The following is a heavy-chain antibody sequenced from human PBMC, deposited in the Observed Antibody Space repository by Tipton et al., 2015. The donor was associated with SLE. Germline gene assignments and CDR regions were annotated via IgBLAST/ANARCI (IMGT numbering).Heavy chain of an antibody. Sequence: TLSLTCTVSGGSISSGSHYWSWIRQPPGKGLEWIGEINHTGGTNYNPSLKSRVTISVDTSKNQFSLKLTSVTAADTAVYFCARGLFGWELPYWGQGTLVTVFS. D-gene: IGHD1-26*01. CDR1: GGSISSGSHY. CDR2: INHTGGT. J-gene: IGHJ4*02. V-gene: IGHV4-39*07. CDR3: ARGLFGWELPY.